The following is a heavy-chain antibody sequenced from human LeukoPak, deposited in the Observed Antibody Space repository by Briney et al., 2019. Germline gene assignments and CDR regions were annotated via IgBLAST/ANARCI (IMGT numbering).Heavy chain of an antibody. D-gene: IGHD6-19*01. V-gene: IGHV4-34*01. CDR1: GGSFSGYY. CDR3: ARALSSGWYPHGGGMDV. Sequence: PSETLSLTCAVYGGSFSGYYWSWIRQPPGKGLEWIGEINHSGSTNYNPSLKSRVTISVDTSKNQFSLKLSSVTAADTAVYYCARALSSGWYPHGGGMDVWGQGTTVTVSS. CDR2: INHSGST. J-gene: IGHJ6*02.